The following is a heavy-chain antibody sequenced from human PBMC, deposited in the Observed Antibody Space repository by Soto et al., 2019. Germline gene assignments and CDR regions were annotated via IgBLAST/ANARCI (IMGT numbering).Heavy chain of an antibody. D-gene: IGHD1-7*01. CDR1: GGSISSSSYY. J-gene: IGHJ4*02. CDR3: ARLNWNYVTYFDY. V-gene: IGHV4-39*01. Sequence: SETLSLTCTVSGGSISSSSYYWGWIRQPPGKGLEWIGSIYYSGSTYYNPSLKSRVTISVDTSKNQFSLKLSSVTAADTAVYYCARLNWNYVTYFDYWGQGTLVTVSS. CDR2: IYYSGST.